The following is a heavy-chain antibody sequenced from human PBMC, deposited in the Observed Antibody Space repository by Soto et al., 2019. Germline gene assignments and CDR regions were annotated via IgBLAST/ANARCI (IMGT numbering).Heavy chain of an antibody. CDR2: IHSDGST. CDR1: GFTVSDS. J-gene: IGHJ4*02. V-gene: IGHV3-53*01. D-gene: IGHD5-12*01. CDR3: ARDASGPFDY. Sequence: GSLVLACSVAGFTVSDSMSWVRQAPWKGLECVSFIHSDGSTHYTDSVRGRFTISRDNSKNTLYLQMDRLRVDDTAVYFCARDASGPFDYWGQGTLVTVSS.